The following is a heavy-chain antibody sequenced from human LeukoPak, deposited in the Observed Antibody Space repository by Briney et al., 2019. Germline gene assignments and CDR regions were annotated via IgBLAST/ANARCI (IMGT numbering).Heavy chain of an antibody. CDR1: GFTFSSYA. V-gene: IGHV3-23*01. Sequence: PGGSLRLSCAASGFTFSSYAMSWVRQAPGKGLEWVSAISGSGGSTYYADSVKGRFTISRDNAKNTLYLQMNSLRAEDTAVYYCARALQAIVVVPAAIGYWGQGTLVTVSS. CDR2: ISGSGGST. CDR3: ARALQAIVVVPAAIGY. J-gene: IGHJ4*02. D-gene: IGHD2-2*02.